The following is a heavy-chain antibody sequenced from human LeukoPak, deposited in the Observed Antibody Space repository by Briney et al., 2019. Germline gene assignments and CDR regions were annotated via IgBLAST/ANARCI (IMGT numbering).Heavy chain of an antibody. Sequence: KTGGSLRLSCAASGFTFSSYGMHWVRQAPGKGLEWVGRIKSSSDGGTIDYAAPVKGRFTISRDDSKNTLYLQMNSLKTEDTAVYYCTTWPARSFDSWGQGTLATVSS. V-gene: IGHV3-15*01. J-gene: IGHJ4*02. CDR2: IKSSSDGGTI. CDR3: TTWPARSFDS. D-gene: IGHD5-12*01. CDR1: GFTFSSYG.